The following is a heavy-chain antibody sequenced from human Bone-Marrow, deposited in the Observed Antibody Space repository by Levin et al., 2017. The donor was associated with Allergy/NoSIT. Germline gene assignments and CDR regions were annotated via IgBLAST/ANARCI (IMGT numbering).Heavy chain of an antibody. J-gene: IGHJ6*02. D-gene: IGHD3-9*01. CDR2: ISSSSSNI. Sequence: NAGGSLRLSCAASGFNFSIYGMNWVRQAPGKGLEWVSSISSSSSNIYHADSLKGRFTISRDNAKNSLYLQMKSLRAEDTAVYYCARDRTNGILTNYGMDVWGQGTTVTVSS. CDR3: ARDRTNGILTNYGMDV. CDR1: GFNFSIYG. V-gene: IGHV3-21*04.